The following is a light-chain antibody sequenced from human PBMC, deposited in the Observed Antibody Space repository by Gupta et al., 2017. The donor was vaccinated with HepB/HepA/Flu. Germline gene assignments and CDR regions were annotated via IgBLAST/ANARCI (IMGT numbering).Light chain of an antibody. CDR2: QDS. CDR1: KLGDKY. Sequence: SYELTQPPSVSVSPGQTASITCSGDKLGDKYACWYQQKPGQSPVLVIDQDSKRPSGIPERFAGSNSGTTATLNISGTQAMDEAYYYCQAWDSSTDVVFGGGTKLTVL. V-gene: IGLV3-1*01. J-gene: IGLJ2*01. CDR3: QAWDSSTDVV.